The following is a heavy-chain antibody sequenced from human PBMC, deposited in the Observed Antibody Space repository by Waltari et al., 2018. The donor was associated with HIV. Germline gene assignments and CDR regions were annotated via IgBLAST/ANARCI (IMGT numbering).Heavy chain of an antibody. V-gene: IGHV4-61*01. CDR1: GGSVSSGSYY. CDR3: ASERLCSSTSCYDEYFQH. J-gene: IGHJ1*01. D-gene: IGHD2-2*01. CDR2: IYYSGST. Sequence: QVQLQESGPGLVKPSETLSLTCTVSGGSVSSGSYYWSWIRQPPGKGLEWIGYIYYSGSTNYNPSLKSRVTISVDTSKNQFSLKLSSVTAADTAVYYCASERLCSSTSCYDEYFQHWGQGTLVTVSS.